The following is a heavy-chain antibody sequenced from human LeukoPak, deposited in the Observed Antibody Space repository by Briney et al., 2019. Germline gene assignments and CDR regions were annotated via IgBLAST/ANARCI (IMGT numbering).Heavy chain of an antibody. Sequence: ASVKVSCKASGYTFTTYYMYWVRQAPGQGLEWMGIINPSGGSTSYAQKFQGRVTMTRDTSTSTVYMELSSLRSEDTAVYYCARDAVVGAYYSVYWGQGTLVTVSS. V-gene: IGHV1-46*01. CDR2: INPSGGST. CDR1: GYTFTTYY. CDR3: ARDAVVGAYYSVY. D-gene: IGHD3-22*01. J-gene: IGHJ4*02.